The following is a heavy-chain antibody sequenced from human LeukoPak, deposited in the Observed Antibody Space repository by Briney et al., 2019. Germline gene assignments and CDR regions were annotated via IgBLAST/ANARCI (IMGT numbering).Heavy chain of an antibody. CDR1: GFTFSNAW. CDR3: TTGKRWLQYDY. D-gene: IGHD5-24*01. V-gene: IGHV3-15*01. Sequence: GGSLRLSCAASGFTFSNAWMSWVRQAPGKGLEWVGRIKSKTDGGTTDYAAPVKGRFTISRDEAKKKMYLQMNSLKPEDTAVYYCTTGKRWLQYDYWGQGTLVTVSS. CDR2: IKSKTDGGTT. J-gene: IGHJ4*02.